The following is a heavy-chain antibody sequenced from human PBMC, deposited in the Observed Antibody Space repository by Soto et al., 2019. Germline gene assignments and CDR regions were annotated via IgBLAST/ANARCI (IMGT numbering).Heavy chain of an antibody. CDR1: GGSISSSSYY. V-gene: IGHV4-39*01. J-gene: IGHJ6*02. CDR2: IYYSGST. CDR3: ARIGLEYNYYGMDV. D-gene: IGHD3-3*01. Sequence: SETLSLTCTVSGGSISSSSYYWGWIRQPPGKGLEWIGSIYYSGSTYYNPSLKSRVTISVDTSKNQFSLRLSSVTAADTAVYYCARIGLEYNYYGMDVWGQGTTVTVSS.